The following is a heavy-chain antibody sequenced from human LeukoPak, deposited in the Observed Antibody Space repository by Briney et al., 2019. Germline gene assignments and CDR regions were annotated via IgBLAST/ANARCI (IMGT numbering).Heavy chain of an antibody. V-gene: IGHV3-53*01. D-gene: IGHD5-24*01. Sequence: GGSLRLSCAASGFTVSSNYMSWVRQAPGKGLEWVSVIYSGGSTYYADSVKGRFTISRDNSKNTLYLQMNSLRAEDTAVYYCARDDRDGYNWGYFDYWGRGTLVTVSS. CDR2: IYSGGST. J-gene: IGHJ4*02. CDR3: ARDDRDGYNWGYFDY. CDR1: GFTVSSNY.